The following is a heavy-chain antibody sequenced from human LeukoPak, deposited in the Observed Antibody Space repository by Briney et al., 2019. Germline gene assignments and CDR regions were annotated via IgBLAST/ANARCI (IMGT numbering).Heavy chain of an antibody. V-gene: IGHV3-23*01. CDR1: GFTFSSYA. CDR3: AKMGSGGSSQGFFDY. D-gene: IGHD2-15*01. J-gene: IGHJ4*02. CDR2: ISGSGGST. Sequence: GGSLRLSCAASGFTFSSYAMSWVRRAPGKGLEWVSAISGSGGSTYYADSVKGRFTISRDNSKNTLYLQMNSLRAEDTAVYYCAKMGSGGSSQGFFDYWGQGTLVTVSS.